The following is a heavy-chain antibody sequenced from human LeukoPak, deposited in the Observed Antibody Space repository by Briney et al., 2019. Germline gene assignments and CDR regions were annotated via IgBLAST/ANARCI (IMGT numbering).Heavy chain of an antibody. CDR2: INPNSGGT. V-gene: IGHV1-2*02. CDR1: GYTFTGYY. Sequence: ASVKVSCKASGYTFTGYYMHWVRQAPGQGLEWMGWINPNSGGTNYAQKFQGRVTMTRDTSISTAYMELSRLRSDDTAVYYCAREGIAAADTNWFDPWGQGTLVTVS. J-gene: IGHJ5*02. D-gene: IGHD6-13*01. CDR3: AREGIAAADTNWFDP.